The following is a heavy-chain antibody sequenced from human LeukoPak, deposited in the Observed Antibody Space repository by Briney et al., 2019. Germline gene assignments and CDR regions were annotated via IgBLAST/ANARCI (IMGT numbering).Heavy chain of an antibody. CDR2: INQDGSEK. V-gene: IGHV3-7*01. CDR1: GFTFSNFW. CDR3: ATLNWESPDY. J-gene: IGHJ4*01. Sequence: GSLRLSCAGYGFTFSNFWMKLVRQAPGKGLEWVANINQDGSEKYYADSVKGRFTLSRDNAENSVYLQMNNLRPEETAVYYCATLNWESPDYWGQGTQVTVSS. D-gene: IGHD7-27*01.